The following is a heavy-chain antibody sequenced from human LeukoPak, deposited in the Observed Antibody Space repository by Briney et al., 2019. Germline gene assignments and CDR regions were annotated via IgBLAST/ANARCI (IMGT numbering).Heavy chain of an antibody. J-gene: IGHJ4*02. CDR2: IYYSGST. V-gene: IGHV4-59*08. Sequence: ASETLSLTCTVSGGSISSYYWSWIRQPPGKGLEWIGYIYYSGSTNYNPSLKSRVTISVDTSKNQFSLKLSSVTAADTAVYYCARPYVGATTGFDYWGQGTLVTVS. D-gene: IGHD1-26*01. CDR3: ARPYVGATTGFDY. CDR1: GGSISSYY.